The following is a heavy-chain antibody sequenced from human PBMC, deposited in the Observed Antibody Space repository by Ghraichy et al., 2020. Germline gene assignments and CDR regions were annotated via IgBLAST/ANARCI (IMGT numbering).Heavy chain of an antibody. CDR2: INIDERDT. J-gene: IGHJ4*02. V-gene: IGHV3-74*01. Sequence: GGSLRLSCAASGFPFSTYWMHWVRQAPGQGLVWISRINIDERDTTYADSVKGRFTISRDNAKNTVYLQMNGLRVEDTAVYYCVSGGGAYSLGFWGQGTLITVSS. CDR1: GFPFSTYW. CDR3: VSGGGAYSLGF. D-gene: IGHD2-15*01.